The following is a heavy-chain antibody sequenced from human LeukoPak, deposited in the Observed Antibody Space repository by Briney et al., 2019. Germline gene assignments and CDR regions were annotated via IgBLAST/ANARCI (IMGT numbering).Heavy chain of an antibody. J-gene: IGHJ4*02. CDR1: GYTFTGYY. Sequence: ASVKVSCKASGYTFTGYYMHWVRQAPGQGLEWMGRISPNSGGTNYAQKFQGRVTMTRDTSISTAYMELSRLRSDDTAVYYCARGIGLLWFGELSPYYFDYWGQGTLVTVSS. CDR2: ISPNSGGT. D-gene: IGHD3-10*01. V-gene: IGHV1-2*06. CDR3: ARGIGLLWFGELSPYYFDY.